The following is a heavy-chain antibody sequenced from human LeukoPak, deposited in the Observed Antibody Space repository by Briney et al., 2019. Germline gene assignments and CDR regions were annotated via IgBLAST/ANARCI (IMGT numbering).Heavy chain of an antibody. CDR2: INWDGGST. CDR1: GFTFDDYG. J-gene: IGHJ4*02. D-gene: IGHD6-19*01. V-gene: IGHV3-20*04. Sequence: PGGSLRLSCVGSGFTFDDYGMSWVRQAPGKGLKWVSGINWDGGSTGYADSVKGRFTISRGNAKKSLYLQMNSLRAEDTALCYCARGDRSGWYFDYWGQGVLVTVSS. CDR3: ARGDRSGWYFDY.